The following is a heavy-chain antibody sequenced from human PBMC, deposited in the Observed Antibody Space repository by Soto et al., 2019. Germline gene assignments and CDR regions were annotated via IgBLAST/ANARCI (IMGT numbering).Heavy chain of an antibody. D-gene: IGHD6-6*01. CDR2: IHYSGST. CDR1: GGSIISYY. V-gene: IGHV4-59*01. CDR3: ARDPISARPFFDY. J-gene: IGHJ4*02. Sequence: SETLSLTCTVSGGSIISYYWSWIRQPPGKGLEWIGDIHYSGSTNYNPSLKSRVTISTDTSKNQFSLNLSSVTTADTAVYYCARDPISARPFFDYWGQGTLVTVSS.